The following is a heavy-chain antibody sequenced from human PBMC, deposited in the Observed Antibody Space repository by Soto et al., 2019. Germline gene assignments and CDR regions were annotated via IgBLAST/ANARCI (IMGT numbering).Heavy chain of an antibody. D-gene: IGHD3-10*01. CDR2: IFSNDDK. V-gene: IGHV2-26*01. CDR3: ARRVREFVIPNAWLDP. J-gene: IGHJ5*02. CDR1: GLSLSNARMG. Sequence: QVTLKESGPVLVKPTETLTLTCTVSGLSLSNARMGVSWIRQPPGKALEWLAHIFSNDDKSYSTSLKTRLTISKDTSKSQVVFTMTNMDPVDTATYSCARRVREFVIPNAWLDPWGQGTLVTVSS.